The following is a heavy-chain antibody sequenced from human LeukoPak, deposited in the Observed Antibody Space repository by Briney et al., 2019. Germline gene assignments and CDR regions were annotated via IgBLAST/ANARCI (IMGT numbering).Heavy chain of an antibody. CDR2: INWNGGST. V-gene: IGHV3-20*04. CDR3: AKDMPYYYGMDV. Sequence: PGGSLRLSCAASGFTFDDYGMSWVRQAPGKGLEWVSGINWNGGSTGYADSVKGRFTISRDNAKNSLYLQMNSLRAEDTALYYCAKDMPYYYGMDVWGQGTTVTVSS. J-gene: IGHJ6*02. CDR1: GFTFDDYG. D-gene: IGHD2-15*01.